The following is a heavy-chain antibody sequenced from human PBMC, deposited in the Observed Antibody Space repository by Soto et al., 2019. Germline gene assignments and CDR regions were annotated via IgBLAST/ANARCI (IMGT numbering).Heavy chain of an antibody. V-gene: IGHV3-23*01. Sequence: GGSLRLSCAASGFTFSYSAMSWVRQAPGRGLEWVSTISGSGGTPYYADSVKGRFTISRDSSKNSLYLILNSLRADDTAIYYCAMGLAAAGPLDYWGQGALVTVSS. D-gene: IGHD6-13*01. J-gene: IGHJ4*02. CDR1: GFTFSYSA. CDR3: AMGLAAAGPLDY. CDR2: ISGSGGTP.